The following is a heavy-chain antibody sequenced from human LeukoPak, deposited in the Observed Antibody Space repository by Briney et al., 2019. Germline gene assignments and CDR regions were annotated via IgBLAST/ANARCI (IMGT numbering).Heavy chain of an antibody. CDR1: GFTLRSYV. CDR3: AKDRLLNCRGDCYIFDY. D-gene: IGHD2-21*02. V-gene: IGHV3-23*01. Sequence: GGSLRLSCVASGFTLRSYVMNWVRQTPGKGLERVSSISGSGDGTFYADSVKGRFSISRDNSKNTRYLQVNGLRTEDTAVYYCAKDRLLNCRGDCYIFDYWGQGTVVTVSS. J-gene: IGHJ4*02. CDR2: ISGSGDGT.